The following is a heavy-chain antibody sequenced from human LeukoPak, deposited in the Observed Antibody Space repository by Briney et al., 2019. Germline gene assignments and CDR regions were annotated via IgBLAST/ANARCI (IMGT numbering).Heavy chain of an antibody. CDR3: ARAVVVTEPNWFDP. Sequence: ASVKVSCKASRYTFSNYDINWVRQATGQGLEWMGWMSPNSGNTGYAQKLQGRVTMTTDTSTSTAYMELSSLRSEDTAVYYCARAVVVTEPNWFDPWGQGTLVTVSS. CDR2: MSPNSGNT. D-gene: IGHD2-21*02. V-gene: IGHV1-8*01. J-gene: IGHJ5*02. CDR1: RYTFSNYD.